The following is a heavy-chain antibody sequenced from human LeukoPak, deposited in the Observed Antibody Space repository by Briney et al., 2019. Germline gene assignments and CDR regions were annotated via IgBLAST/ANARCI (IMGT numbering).Heavy chain of an antibody. Sequence: SETLSLTCAVYGGSFSGYYWSWIRRPPGKGLEWIGEINHSGSTNYNPSLKSRVTISVDTSKNQFSLKLSSVTAADTAVYYCATAMSRGDAFDIWGQGTMVTVSS. J-gene: IGHJ3*02. CDR1: GGSFSGYY. CDR2: INHSGST. D-gene: IGHD3-10*02. V-gene: IGHV4-34*01. CDR3: ATAMSRGDAFDI.